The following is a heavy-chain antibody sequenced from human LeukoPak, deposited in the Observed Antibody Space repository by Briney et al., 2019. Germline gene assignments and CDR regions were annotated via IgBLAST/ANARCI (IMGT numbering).Heavy chain of an antibody. D-gene: IGHD5-12*01. J-gene: IGHJ3*02. V-gene: IGHV3-21*01. Sequence: GGSLRLSCAASGFSFSSYNMNWVRQAPGKGLEWVSFISITGCSIHYTDSVKGRFTISRDNAKNSLYIQMNSLRAEDTGVYYCARHGYNGFDMWGQGTMVTVSS. CDR2: ISITGCSI. CDR1: GFSFSSYN. CDR3: ARHGYNGFDM.